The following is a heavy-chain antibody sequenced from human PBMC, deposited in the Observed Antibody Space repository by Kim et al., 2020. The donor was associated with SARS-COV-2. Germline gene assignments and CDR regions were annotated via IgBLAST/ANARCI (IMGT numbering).Heavy chain of an antibody. J-gene: IGHJ4*01. CDR3: ARDRPGDYYDPSGGFDH. V-gene: IGHV3-53*01. Sequence: SVKGRFTISRDNARNTVYLLMNSLRAEDTAVYYCARDRPGDYYDPSGGFDHWGQGTLVTVSS. D-gene: IGHD3-22*01.